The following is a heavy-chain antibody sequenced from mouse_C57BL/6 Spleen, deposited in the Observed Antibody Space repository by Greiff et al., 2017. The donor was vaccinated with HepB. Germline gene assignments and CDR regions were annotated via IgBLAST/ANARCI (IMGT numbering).Heavy chain of an antibody. CDR1: GFTFSSYA. D-gene: IGHD2-1*01. V-gene: IGHV5-4*01. CDR3: ARDGNYLLFDY. Sequence: EVNVVESGGGLVKPGGSLKLSCAASGFTFSSYAMSWVRQTPEKRLEWVATISDGGSYTYYPDNVKGRFTISRDNAKNNLYLQMSHLKSEDTAMYYCARDGNYLLFDYWGQGTTLTVSS. CDR2: ISDGGSYT. J-gene: IGHJ2*01.